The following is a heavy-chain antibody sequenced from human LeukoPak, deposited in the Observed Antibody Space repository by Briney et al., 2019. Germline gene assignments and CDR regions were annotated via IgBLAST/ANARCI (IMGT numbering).Heavy chain of an antibody. J-gene: IGHJ4*02. CDR3: AQGAYCGGDCYSPYYFDY. D-gene: IGHD2-21*02. Sequence: GGSLRLSCAASGFTFSSYAMSWVRQAPGKGLEWVSAISGSGGSTYYADSVKGRFTISRDNSKNTLYLQMNSLRAEDTPVYYCAQGAYCGGDCYSPYYFDYWGQGTLVTVSS. CDR1: GFTFSSYA. V-gene: IGHV3-23*01. CDR2: ISGSGGST.